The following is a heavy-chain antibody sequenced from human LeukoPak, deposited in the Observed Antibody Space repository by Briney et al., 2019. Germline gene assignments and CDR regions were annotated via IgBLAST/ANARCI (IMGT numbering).Heavy chain of an antibody. CDR1: GFTFSSYA. CDR3: ARNGLGASDFWSGYPPRYYYYYMDV. V-gene: IGHV3-48*04. J-gene: IGHJ6*03. D-gene: IGHD3-3*01. Sequence: GGSLRLSCAASGFTFSSYAMSWVRQAPGKGLEWVSYSSSSSSTIYYADSVKGRFTISRDNAKNSLYLQMNSLRAEDTAVYYCARNGLGASDFWSGYPPRYYYYYMDVWGKGTTVTVSS. CDR2: SSSSSSTI.